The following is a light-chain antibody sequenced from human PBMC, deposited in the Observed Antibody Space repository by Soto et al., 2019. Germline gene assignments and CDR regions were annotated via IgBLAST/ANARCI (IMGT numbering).Light chain of an antibody. CDR1: QSIRTW. CDR3: QQYPSYAT. V-gene: IGKV1-5*01. Sequence: DIPMTQSPSTLSASVGDRVTITCRASQSIRTWLAWYQQKPGKAPKVLIYAASTLQSGVPSRFSGSGSGTDISLTISSLQPDDFATYLGQQYPSYATFGQGTKVEIK. J-gene: IGKJ1*01. CDR2: AAS.